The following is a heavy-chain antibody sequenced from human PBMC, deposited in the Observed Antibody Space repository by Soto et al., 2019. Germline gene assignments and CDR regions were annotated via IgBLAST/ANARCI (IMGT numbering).Heavy chain of an antibody. V-gene: IGHV4-39*01. CDR1: GGSISSSSYY. D-gene: IGHD2-15*01. J-gene: IGHJ6*02. CDR3: ARHLTYCSAGSCYSDFPYYGMDV. Sequence: QLQLQESGPGLVNPSETLSLTCTVSGGSISSSSYYWGWIRQPPGKGLEWIGSIVYSGSTYYNPSLKSRVTISVDTSTNQFSLKRSSVTAADTAVYYCARHLTYCSAGSCYSDFPYYGMDVWGQGTTVTVSS. CDR2: IVYSGST.